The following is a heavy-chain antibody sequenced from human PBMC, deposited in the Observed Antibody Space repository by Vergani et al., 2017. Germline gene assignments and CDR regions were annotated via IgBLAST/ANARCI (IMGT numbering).Heavy chain of an antibody. V-gene: IGHV3-30*03. J-gene: IGHJ6*03. D-gene: IGHD3-22*01. CDR1: GFTFSSYG. CDR3: ARDSYYYDSSGYYRLYYYYNDYMDV. Sequence: QVQLVESGGGVVQPGRSLRLSCAASGFTFSSYGMHWVRQAPGKGLEWVAVISYDGSNKYYADSGKGRLTISRDNSKNTLYLQMNSLRAEDTAVYYCARDSYYYDSSGYYRLYYYYNDYMDVWGKGTTVTVSS. CDR2: ISYDGSNK.